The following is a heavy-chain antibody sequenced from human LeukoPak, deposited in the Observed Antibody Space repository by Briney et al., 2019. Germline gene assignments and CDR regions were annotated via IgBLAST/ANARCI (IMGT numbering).Heavy chain of an antibody. CDR3: ARDRGYYDSTDY. Sequence: ASVKVSXKASGYTFTGYYMHWVRQAPGQGLEWMRRINPNSGGTNYAQKFQGRVTMTRDTSISTAYMELSRLRSDDTAVYYCARDRGYYDSTDYWGQGTLVTVSS. J-gene: IGHJ4*02. V-gene: IGHV1-2*06. CDR2: INPNSGGT. CDR1: GYTFTGYY. D-gene: IGHD3-22*01.